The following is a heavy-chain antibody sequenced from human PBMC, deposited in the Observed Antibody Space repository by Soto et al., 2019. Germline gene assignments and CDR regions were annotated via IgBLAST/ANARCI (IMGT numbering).Heavy chain of an antibody. Sequence: QVHLVQSGAEVKKPGSSVKVSCRASGGTFSSHTISWVRQAPGQGLEWMGGIMPMFGVTNYARKFQGRLTMTANESTTTAYMEVSSLTSEETAVYYCAGEGVTTSMSLPWMGYHYYGLDVWGQGTTVIVSS. CDR2: IMPMFGVT. J-gene: IGHJ6*02. D-gene: IGHD1-26*01. CDR3: AGEGVTTSMSLPWMGYHYYGLDV. V-gene: IGHV1-69*12. CDR1: GGTFSSHT.